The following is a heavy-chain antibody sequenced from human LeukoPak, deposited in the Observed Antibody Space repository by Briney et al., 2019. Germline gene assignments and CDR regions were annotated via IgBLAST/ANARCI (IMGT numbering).Heavy chain of an antibody. V-gene: IGHV1-8*01. J-gene: IGHJ2*01. D-gene: IGHD1-26*01. CDR3: ARAGGSFRNWYFDL. CDR2: MNPNSGNT. Sequence: ASVKVSCKASGYTFTSYDIHWVRQATGQGLEWMGWMNPNSGNTGYAQKFQGRVTMTRNTSISTAYMELSSLRSEDTAVYYCARAGGSFRNWYFDLWGRGTLVTVSS. CDR1: GYTFTSYD.